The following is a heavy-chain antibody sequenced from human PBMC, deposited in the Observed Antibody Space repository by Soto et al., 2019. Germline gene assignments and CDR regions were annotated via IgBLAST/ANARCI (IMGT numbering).Heavy chain of an antibody. Sequence: GGSLRLSCAASGFTFSSYAMHWVRQAPGKGLEWVAVISYDGSNKYYADSVKGRFTISRDNSKNTLYLQMNSLRAEDTAVYYCARTIAVAGTGDYYYGMDVWGQGPTVTV. CDR3: ARTIAVAGTGDYYYGMDV. CDR2: ISYDGSNK. J-gene: IGHJ6*02. CDR1: GFTFSSYA. V-gene: IGHV3-30-3*01. D-gene: IGHD6-19*01.